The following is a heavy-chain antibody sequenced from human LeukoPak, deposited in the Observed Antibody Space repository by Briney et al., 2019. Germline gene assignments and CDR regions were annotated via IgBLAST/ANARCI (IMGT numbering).Heavy chain of an antibody. CDR3: AGLPARYCSSTSCYDFDY. D-gene: IGHD2-2*01. V-gene: IGHV1-69*13. CDR1: GGTFSSYA. Sequence: SVKVSCKASGGTFSSYAISWVRQAPGQGLEWMGGIIPIFGTANYAQKFQGRVPITADEATHTAYIELSSLRTEDTAVYYCAGLPARYCSSTSCYDFDYWGQGTLVTVSS. CDR2: IIPIFGTA. J-gene: IGHJ4*02.